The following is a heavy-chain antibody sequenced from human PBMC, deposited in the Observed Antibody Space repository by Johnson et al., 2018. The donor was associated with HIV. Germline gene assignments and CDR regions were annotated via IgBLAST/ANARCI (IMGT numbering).Heavy chain of an antibody. J-gene: IGHJ3*01. CDR3: ARGVRGVIID. CDR1: GFTFSSYW. CDR2: IYSGGST. Sequence: VQLVESGGGLVQPGGSLRLSCAASGFTFSSYWMHWVRQAPGKGLVWVSIIYSGGSTYYADSVKGRFTISRDSSKNTVYLQMNNLRAEDTAVYNCARGVRGVIIDWGQGTMVAVSS. D-gene: IGHD3-10*01. V-gene: IGHV3-66*01.